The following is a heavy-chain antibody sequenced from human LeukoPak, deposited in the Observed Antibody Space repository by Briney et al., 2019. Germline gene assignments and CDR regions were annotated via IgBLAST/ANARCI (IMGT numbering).Heavy chain of an antibody. Sequence: GGSLRLSCAASGFTFSSFSMNWVRQAPGKGLEWVSSISGSSSYIYYADSVKGRFTISRDNAKNSLYLQMNSLRAEDTAMYYCARDWYDRGAFDIWGQGTVVTVSS. J-gene: IGHJ3*02. CDR1: GFTFSSFS. D-gene: IGHD3-22*01. CDR3: ARDWYDRGAFDI. V-gene: IGHV3-21*01. CDR2: ISGSSSYI.